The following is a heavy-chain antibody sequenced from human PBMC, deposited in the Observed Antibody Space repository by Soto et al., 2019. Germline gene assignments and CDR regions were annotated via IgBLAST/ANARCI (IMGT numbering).Heavy chain of an antibody. D-gene: IGHD6-6*01. Sequence: ASVKVSCKTSGYTFTAYYLHWVRQAPGQGLEWMGWINPSSGSAHPAQKFQGSVTLTRDTSMTTVFMELTRLTSDDSAVYYCARGYSSSGVFDYWGQGTLVTVSS. V-gene: IGHV1-2*04. J-gene: IGHJ4*02. CDR2: INPSSGSA. CDR3: ARGYSSSGVFDY. CDR1: GYTFTAYY.